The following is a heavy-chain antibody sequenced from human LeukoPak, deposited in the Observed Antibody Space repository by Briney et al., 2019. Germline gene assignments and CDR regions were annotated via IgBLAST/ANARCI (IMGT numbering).Heavy chain of an antibody. J-gene: IGHJ4*02. V-gene: IGHV4-39*01. D-gene: IGHD4-17*01. CDR2: TYYSGST. Sequence: SETLSLTCTVSDGSISSSSYYWGWIRQPPGKGLEWIGSTYYSGSTYSNPSFRSRVTISVDTSKNQLSLKLTSVTAADTAVYYCARHGDYGDFADYWGQGTLVTVSS. CDR1: DGSISSSSYY. CDR3: ARHGDYGDFADY.